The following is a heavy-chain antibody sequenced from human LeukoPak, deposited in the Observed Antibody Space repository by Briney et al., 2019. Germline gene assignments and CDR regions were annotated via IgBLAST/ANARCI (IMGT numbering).Heavy chain of an antibody. D-gene: IGHD5-12*01. CDR2: IHYSGST. CDR3: ARRPLISGGYPHDAFDI. J-gene: IGHJ3*02. V-gene: IGHV4-31*03. Sequence: SETLSLTCTVSGGSISNGGYCWSWIRQHPGKCLEWLGYIHYSGSTYYTPSLKSRVTTSVDTSKNQFSLKLSSVTAADTALYYCARRPLISGGYPHDAFDIWGQGTMVTVSS. CDR1: GGSISNGGYC.